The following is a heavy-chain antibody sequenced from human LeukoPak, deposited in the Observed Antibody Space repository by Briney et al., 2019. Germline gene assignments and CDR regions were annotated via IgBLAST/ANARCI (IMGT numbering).Heavy chain of an antibody. V-gene: IGHV1-69*13. CDR3: AGIVGATTEVDY. CDR2: IIPIFGTA. J-gene: IGHJ4*02. Sequence: GASVKVSCKASGYTFTHYGISWVRQAPGQGLEWMGGIIPIFGTANYAQKFQGRVTITADESTSTAYMELSSLRSEDTAVYYCAGIVGATTEVDYWGQGTLVTVSS. D-gene: IGHD1-26*01. CDR1: GYTFTHYG.